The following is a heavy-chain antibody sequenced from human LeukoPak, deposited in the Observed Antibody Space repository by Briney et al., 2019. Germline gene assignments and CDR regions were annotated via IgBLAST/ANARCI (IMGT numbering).Heavy chain of an antibody. V-gene: IGHV3-48*02. D-gene: IGHD1-26*01. CDR1: GFTFSNYA. J-gene: IGHJ5*02. CDR2: ISSSGSTI. Sequence: PGRSPRLSCAASGFTFSNYAMHWVRQAPGKGLEWVSYISSSGSTIYYADSVKGRFIISRDNAKNSLYLQMNSLRDEDTAVYYCARSAGGSYYDWFDPWGEGTLVTVSS. CDR3: ARSAGGSYYDWFDP.